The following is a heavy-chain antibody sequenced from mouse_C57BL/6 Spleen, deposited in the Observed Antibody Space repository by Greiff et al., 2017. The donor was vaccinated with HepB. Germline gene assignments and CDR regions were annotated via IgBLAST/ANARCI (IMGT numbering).Heavy chain of an antibody. V-gene: IGHV1-82*01. CDR2: IYPGDGDT. D-gene: IGHD4-1*01. J-gene: IGHJ3*01. CDR1: GYAFSSSW. CDR3: ARTIPNWGFAY. Sequence: QVQLQQSGPELVKPGASVKISCKASGYAFSSSWMNWVKQRPGKGLEWIGRIYPGDGDTNYNGKFKGKATLTADKSSSTAYMQLSSLTSEDSAVYFCARTIPNWGFAYWGQGTLVTVSA.